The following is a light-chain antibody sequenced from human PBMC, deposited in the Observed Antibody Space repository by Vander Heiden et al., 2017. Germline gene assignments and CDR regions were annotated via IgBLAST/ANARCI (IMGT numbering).Light chain of an antibody. Sequence: DIQMTQSPSSLSASVGDRVTITCRASQSISSYLNWYQQKPGKAPKLLIYAASSLQSGVPSRFSGSGYGTDFTLTISSLQPEDFAPYYCQQSDSTLALTFGGGTKVEMK. CDR2: AAS. J-gene: IGKJ4*01. V-gene: IGKV1-39*01. CDR3: QQSDSTLALT. CDR1: QSISSY.